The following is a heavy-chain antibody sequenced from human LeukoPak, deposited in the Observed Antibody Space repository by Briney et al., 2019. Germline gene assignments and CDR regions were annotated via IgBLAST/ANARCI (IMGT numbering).Heavy chain of an antibody. Sequence: GSLRLSCAASGFTFSSYSMNWVRQSPGKGLEWIGSMYYSGSTYYKRSLKSRVTISGDTSKNQFSLKLSSVTAADTAVYCCASTMVRGVIYSRFDPWGQGTLVTVSS. J-gene: IGHJ5*02. CDR3: ASTMVRGVIYSRFDP. CDR1: GFTFSSYS. D-gene: IGHD3-10*01. CDR2: MYYSGST. V-gene: IGHV4-59*04.